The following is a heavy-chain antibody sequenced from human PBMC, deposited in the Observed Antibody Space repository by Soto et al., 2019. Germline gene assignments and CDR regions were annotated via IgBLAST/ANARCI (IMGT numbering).Heavy chain of an antibody. Sequence: PRVSLRLSCAASGFTFSSATMTWVRLSPGKGLEWVSAISGSGGSTYYSDSVKGRFTLSRDNSKNTLYLQMNSLRAEDTAVYYCAKGSEDYIWGSYRTTGYYLDYWGQGTLVTVAS. CDR2: ISGSGGST. CDR3: AKGSEDYIWGSYRTTGYYLDY. D-gene: IGHD3-16*02. CDR1: GFTFSSAT. J-gene: IGHJ4*02. V-gene: IGHV3-23*01.